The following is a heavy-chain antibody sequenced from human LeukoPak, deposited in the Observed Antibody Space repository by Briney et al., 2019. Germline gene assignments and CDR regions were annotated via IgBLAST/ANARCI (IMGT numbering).Heavy chain of an antibody. D-gene: IGHD3-22*01. CDR2: IYYSGSA. J-gene: IGHJ4*02. V-gene: IGHV4-59*01. CDR1: GGSISSYY. CDR3: ARGADSSGYYSIFYFDY. Sequence: PSETLSLTCTVSGGSISSYYWNWIRQPPGKGLEWIGYIYYSGSANYNPSLKSRVTISVDTSKNQFSLKLSSVTAADTAVYYCARGADSSGYYSIFYFDYWGQGTLVTVSS.